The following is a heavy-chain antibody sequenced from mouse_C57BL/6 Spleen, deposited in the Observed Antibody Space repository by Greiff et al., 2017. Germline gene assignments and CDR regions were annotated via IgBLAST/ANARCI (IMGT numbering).Heavy chain of an antibody. J-gene: IGHJ2*01. CDR3: ARGDYDYANFDY. CDR1: GYTFTDYN. CDR2: INPNNGGT. V-gene: IGHV1-22*01. Sequence: VQLQQSGPELVKPGASVKMSCKASGYTFTDYNMHWVKQSHGKSLEWIGYINPNNGGTSYNQTFKGKATLTVNKSSSTAYMELRSLTSEDSAVYYCARGDYDYANFDYWGQGTTLTVSS. D-gene: IGHD2-4*01.